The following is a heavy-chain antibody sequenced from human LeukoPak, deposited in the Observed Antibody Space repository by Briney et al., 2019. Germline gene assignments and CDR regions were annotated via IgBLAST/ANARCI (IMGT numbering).Heavy chain of an antibody. D-gene: IGHD2-2*01. CDR3: ASPLGTSTSF. CDR2: INPNTGVT. J-gene: IGHJ4*02. V-gene: IGHV1-2*02. Sequence: GASVKVSCRSSGFTFTGYYIHWVRQAPGQGLEWMGWINPNTGVTNYAQNFQGRVTMTRDTSSSTAYMELSSLRSDDTAVYYCASPLGTSTSFWGQGILLTVSS. CDR1: GFTFTGYY.